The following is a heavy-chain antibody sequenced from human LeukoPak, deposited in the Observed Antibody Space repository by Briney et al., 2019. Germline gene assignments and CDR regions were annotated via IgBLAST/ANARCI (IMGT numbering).Heavy chain of an antibody. J-gene: IGHJ4*02. CDR2: INPNSGGT. V-gene: IGHV1-2*06. CDR1: GYTFTGYY. D-gene: IGHD6-19*01. CDR3: ARYQSNGWTPFDY. Sequence: ASVKVSCKASGYTFTGYYMHWVRQAPGQGLEWMGRINPNSGGTNYAQKFQGRVTMTRDTSISTAYMELSRLRSDDTAVYYCARYQSNGWTPFDYWGQGTLVTVSS.